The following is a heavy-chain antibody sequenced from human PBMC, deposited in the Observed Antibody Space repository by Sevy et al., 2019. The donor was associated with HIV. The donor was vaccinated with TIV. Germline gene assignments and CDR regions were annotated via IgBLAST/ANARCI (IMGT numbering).Heavy chain of an antibody. J-gene: IGHJ5*01. D-gene: IGHD6-19*01. CDR1: GFTFDDYA. CDR3: AKGIGYSNGWYSWFDS. V-gene: IGHV3-9*01. Sequence: GGSLRLSCVASGFTFDDYAMHWVRQAPGKGPEWVSGSSWNSGSIGYAKSVKGRFTISRDKAKNSLYLQMNSLRVEDTALYYCAKGIGYSNGWYSWFDSWGQGTLVTVSS. CDR2: SSWNSGSI.